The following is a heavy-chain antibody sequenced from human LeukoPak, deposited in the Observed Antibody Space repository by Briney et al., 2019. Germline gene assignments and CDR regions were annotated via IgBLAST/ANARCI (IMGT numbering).Heavy chain of an antibody. CDR2: IYGGATPT. CDR3: VRGRLLPSTKYFDY. CDR1: GFTDNKYE. Sequence: PGGSLRLSCAASGFTDNKYEIHWVREAPGKGLEWISYIYGGATPTHYAHSVWGRFTISRDDAQNSVHLQMYSLRDEDTAVYYLVRGRLLPSTKYFDYWGQGALVTVSS. V-gene: IGHV3-48*03. J-gene: IGHJ4*02. D-gene: IGHD2-21*02.